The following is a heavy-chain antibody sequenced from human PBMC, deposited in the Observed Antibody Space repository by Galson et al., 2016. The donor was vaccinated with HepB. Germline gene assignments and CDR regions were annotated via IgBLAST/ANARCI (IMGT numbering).Heavy chain of an antibody. D-gene: IGHD3-16*01. CDR1: GGSISSSSSFY. CDR3: ARWGGSGFTF. V-gene: IGHV4-39*07. Sequence: SVTLSLTCTVSGGSISSSSSFYWGWIRQPPGKGLEWIGSFFYGGNTYYNPSLKSRVTISVDTSKNKFSLTLTSMTAADTATYYCARWGGSGFTFWGQGALVIVAS. J-gene: IGHJ4*02. CDR2: FFYGGNT.